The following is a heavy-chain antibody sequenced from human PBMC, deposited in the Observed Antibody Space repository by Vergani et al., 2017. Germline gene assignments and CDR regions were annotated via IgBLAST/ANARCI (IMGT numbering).Heavy chain of an antibody. CDR3: SRRPGYSFGYSDY. CDR1: GFSFGDYA. CDR2: IRNKAYGGTT. J-gene: IGHJ4*02. Sequence: EVQLVESGGGLVPPGRSLRLSCAASGFSFGDYAMTWVRQAPGKGLEWVAFIRNKAYGGTTEYAASVKGRFTISRDDSKRLAYLQLSGLKTEDTAVYFFSRRPGYSFGYSDYWGQGTLVTVSS. V-gene: IGHV3-49*04. D-gene: IGHD5-18*01.